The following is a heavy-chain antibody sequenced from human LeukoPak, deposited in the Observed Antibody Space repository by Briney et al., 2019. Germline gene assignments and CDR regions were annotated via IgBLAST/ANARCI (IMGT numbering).Heavy chain of an antibody. J-gene: IGHJ5*02. CDR1: XGSISSGDYY. D-gene: IGHD5-12*01. V-gene: IGHV4-30-4*01. Sequence: TLSLTCTVSXGSISSGDYYWSWIRQPPGKGLEWIGYIYYSGSTYYNPSLKSRVTISVDTSKNQFSLKLSSVTAADTAVYYCARAVGGYDRMPNWFDPWGQGTLVTVSS. CDR3: ARAVGGYDRMPNWFDP. CDR2: IYYSGST.